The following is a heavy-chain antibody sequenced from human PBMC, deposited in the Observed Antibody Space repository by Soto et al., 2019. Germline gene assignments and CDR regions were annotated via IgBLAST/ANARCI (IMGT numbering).Heavy chain of an antibody. D-gene: IGHD3-10*01. CDR3: AKGKSTYYYILGSDV. Sequence: QVQLVESGGGVVQPGRSLRLSCAASGFTFSSYGMHWVRQAPGKGLEWVAVISYDGSNKYYADSVKGRFTISRDNSKNTLYLQMNSLRAEDTAVYYCAKGKSTYYYILGSDVWGQGTTVTVSS. CDR2: ISYDGSNK. J-gene: IGHJ6*02. CDR1: GFTFSSYG. V-gene: IGHV3-30*18.